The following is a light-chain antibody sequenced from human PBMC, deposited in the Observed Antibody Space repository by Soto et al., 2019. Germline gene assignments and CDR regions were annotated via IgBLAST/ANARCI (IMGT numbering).Light chain of an antibody. Sequence: TQPPSVSAAPGQKVTISCSGSSSNIENYYVSWYQQLPGTAPKLLIYDNNKRPSGIPDRFSGSKSGTSATLDITGLQTGDEADYYCGTYDSSLRDGVFGTGTKVTVL. CDR3: GTYDSSLRDGV. J-gene: IGLJ1*01. CDR2: DNN. CDR1: SSNIENYY. V-gene: IGLV1-51*01.